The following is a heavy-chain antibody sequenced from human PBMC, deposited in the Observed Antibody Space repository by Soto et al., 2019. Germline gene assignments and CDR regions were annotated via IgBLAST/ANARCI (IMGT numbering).Heavy chain of an antibody. CDR3: ARDTTTVTTLPFDY. D-gene: IGHD4-17*01. V-gene: IGHV3-48*02. CDR1: GFTFSSYS. CDR2: ISSSSSTI. Sequence: HPGGSLRLSCAASGFTFSSYSMNWVRQAPGKGLEWVSYISSSSSTIYYADSVKGRFTISRDNAKNSLYLQMNSLRDEDTAVYYCARDTTTVTTLPFDYWGQGTLVTVSS. J-gene: IGHJ4*02.